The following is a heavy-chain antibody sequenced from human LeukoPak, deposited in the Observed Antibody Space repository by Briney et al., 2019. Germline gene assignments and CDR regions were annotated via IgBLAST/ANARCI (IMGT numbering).Heavy chain of an antibody. D-gene: IGHD3-22*01. CDR1: GGSFSGYY. V-gene: IGHV4-34*01. CDR3: AREWVYRPNQNYYYDADLTGGAFDI. Sequence: PSETLSLTCAVYGGSFSGYYWSWIRQPPGKGLEWIGEINHSGSTNYNPSLKSRVTISVDTSKNQFSLKLSSVTAADTAVYYCAREWVYRPNQNYYYDADLTGGAFDIWGQGTMVTVSS. CDR2: INHSGST. J-gene: IGHJ3*02.